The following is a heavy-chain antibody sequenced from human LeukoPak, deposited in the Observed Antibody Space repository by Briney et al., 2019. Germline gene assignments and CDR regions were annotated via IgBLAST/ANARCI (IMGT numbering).Heavy chain of an antibody. CDR3: ARLVGAKADP. CDR2: IIPILGIA. D-gene: IGHD1-26*01. J-gene: IGHJ5*02. V-gene: IGHV1-69*02. Sequence: VKVSCKASGGTFSSYTISWVRQAPGQGLEWMGRIIPILGIANYAQKFQGRGTITADKSTTTAHFKLSRLRATDTAVYYCARLVGAKADPWGQGSLVTVCS. CDR1: GGTFSSYT.